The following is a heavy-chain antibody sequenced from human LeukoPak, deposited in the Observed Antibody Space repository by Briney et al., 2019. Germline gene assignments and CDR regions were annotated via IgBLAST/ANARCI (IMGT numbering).Heavy chain of an antibody. CDR3: ARVDPIVVGYFDY. Sequence: GGSLRLSCAASGFTFRNASMSWVRQAPGKGLEWVSYISSSGSTIYYADSVKGRFTISRDNAKNSLYLQMNSLRAEDTAVYYCARVDPIVVGYFDYWGQGTLVTVSS. V-gene: IGHV3-11*01. CDR2: ISSSGSTI. J-gene: IGHJ4*02. CDR1: GFTFRNAS. D-gene: IGHD2-21*01.